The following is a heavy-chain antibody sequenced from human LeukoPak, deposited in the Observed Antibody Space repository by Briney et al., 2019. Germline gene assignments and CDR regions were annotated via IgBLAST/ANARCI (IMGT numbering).Heavy chain of an antibody. Sequence: GGSLRLSCAASGFTFSDAWMSWVRQAPGKGLEWVSAIVGSGGSTYYADSVKGRFTISRDNSKNTLYLQMNSLRAEDTAVYYCARDSRIAVAGREEDWFDPWGQGTLVTVSS. CDR3: ARDSRIAVAGREEDWFDP. J-gene: IGHJ5*02. CDR2: IVGSGGST. V-gene: IGHV3-23*01. CDR1: GFTFSDAW. D-gene: IGHD6-19*01.